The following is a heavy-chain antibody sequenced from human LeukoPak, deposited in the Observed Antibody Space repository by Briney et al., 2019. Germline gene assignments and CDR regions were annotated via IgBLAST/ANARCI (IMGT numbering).Heavy chain of an antibody. V-gene: IGHV4-59*01. Sequence: SETLSLTCTVSGGSISNDYWSWIRHPPGKGLEWIGNIYYIGSTYSNPSLKSRVTISVDTSKNQFSRKLSSVTAADTAVYYCARDGYMYGTDYWGQGTLVTVSS. J-gene: IGHJ4*02. CDR1: GGSISNDY. CDR3: ARDGYMYGTDY. CDR2: IYYIGST. D-gene: IGHD5-18*01.